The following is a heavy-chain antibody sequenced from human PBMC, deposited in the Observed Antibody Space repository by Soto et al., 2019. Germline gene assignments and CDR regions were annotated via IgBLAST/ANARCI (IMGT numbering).Heavy chain of an antibody. V-gene: IGHV4-31*01. Sequence: QVQLQESGPGLVKPSQTLSLTSTVSVAPISCGRYYWSWIRQHPGEGLDWIGYIYYSGSTSYNPSLKSAVTISVDTSKNQFSLKLSSVTDADTAVYYCARESKYDTSGYPPWFAPWGQGTLVTVSS. D-gene: IGHD3-22*01. J-gene: IGHJ5*02. CDR1: VAPISCGRYY. CDR3: ARESKYDTSGYPPWFAP. CDR2: IYYSGST.